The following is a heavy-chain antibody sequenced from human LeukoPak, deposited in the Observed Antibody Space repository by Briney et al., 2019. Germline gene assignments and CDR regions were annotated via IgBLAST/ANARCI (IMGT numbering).Heavy chain of an antibody. CDR1: GGTFSSYA. CDR2: IIPNLDIP. CDR3: ARQIVGATFGSLDY. D-gene: IGHD1-26*01. Sequence: GASVKVSCKASGGTFSSYAISWVRQAPGQGLEWMGRIIPNLDIPNYAQKFQGRVTITADKSTSTAYMELSSLRSEDTAVYYCARQIVGATFGSLDYWGQGTLVSVSS. J-gene: IGHJ4*02. V-gene: IGHV1-69*04.